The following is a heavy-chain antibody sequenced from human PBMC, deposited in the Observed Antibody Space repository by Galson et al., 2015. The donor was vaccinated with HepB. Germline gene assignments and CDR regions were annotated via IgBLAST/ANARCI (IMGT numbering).Heavy chain of an antibody. CDR2: ISGSGGST. V-gene: IGHV3-23*01. Sequence: SLRLSCAASGFTFSSYAMHWVRQAPGKGLEWVSVISGSGGSTYYVDSVKGSFTITRDNSNNTLYLQMSSLRAEDTAVYFCAKGQLGVDYWGQGTLVTVSS. CDR1: GFTFSSYA. CDR3: AKGQLGVDY. D-gene: IGHD3-16*01. J-gene: IGHJ4*02.